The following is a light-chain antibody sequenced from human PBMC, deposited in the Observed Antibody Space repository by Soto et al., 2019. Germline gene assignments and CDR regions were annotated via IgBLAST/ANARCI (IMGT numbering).Light chain of an antibody. CDR1: QSIDSW. V-gene: IGKV1-5*03. CDR2: KAS. CDR3: QHYKSYPWT. Sequence: DIQMTQSPSTMSASVGDRVTITCRASQSIDSWLAWYQQKPGKAPKFLMYKASNLESGVPSRLSGSGSETEFTLTISSLQPDDFAIYYCQHYKSYPWTFGQGTKVELK. J-gene: IGKJ1*01.